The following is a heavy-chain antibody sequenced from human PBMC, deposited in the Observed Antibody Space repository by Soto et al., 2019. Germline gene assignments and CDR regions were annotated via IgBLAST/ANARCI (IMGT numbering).Heavy chain of an antibody. V-gene: IGHV3-66*01. J-gene: IGHJ4*02. Sequence: PGGSLRLSCAASGFTASSNYMSWVRQAPGKGLEWVSVIYSGGSTNYADSVKGRFTISRDTSKNTLYLQMNSLRAEDTAVYYCARDFVPYNGGATRNYYWGQGTLVTVSS. CDR2: IYSGGST. CDR1: GFTASSNY. CDR3: ARDFVPYNGGATRNYY. D-gene: IGHD1-1*01.